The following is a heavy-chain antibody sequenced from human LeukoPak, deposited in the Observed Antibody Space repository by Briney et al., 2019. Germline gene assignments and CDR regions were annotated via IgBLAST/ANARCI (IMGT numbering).Heavy chain of an antibody. CDR3: ASSLWFGELRLVGVGFHYMDV. J-gene: IGHJ6*03. D-gene: IGHD3-10*01. V-gene: IGHV1-69*13. CDR2: IIPIFGTA. CDR1: GGTFSSYA. Sequence: SVKVSCKASGGTFSSYAISWVRQAPGQGLEWVGGIIPIFGTANYAQKSQGRVTITADESTRTAYMELSSLRSEDTAVYYCASSLWFGELRLVGVGFHYMDVWGKGTTVTIS.